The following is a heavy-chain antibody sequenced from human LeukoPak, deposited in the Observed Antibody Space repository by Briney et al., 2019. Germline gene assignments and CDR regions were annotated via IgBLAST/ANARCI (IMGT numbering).Heavy chain of an antibody. V-gene: IGHV4-4*07. J-gene: IGHJ5*02. D-gene: IGHD6-13*01. CDR1: GGSISSYY. CDR3: ARVSAAGTAVYGWFDP. CDR2: IYTSGST. Sequence: SETLSLTCTVSGGSISSYYWSWIRQPAGKGLEWIGRIYTSGSTNYNPSLKSRVTMSVDTSKNQFSLKLSSVTAADTAVYYCARVSAAGTAVYGWFDPWGQGTLVTVSS.